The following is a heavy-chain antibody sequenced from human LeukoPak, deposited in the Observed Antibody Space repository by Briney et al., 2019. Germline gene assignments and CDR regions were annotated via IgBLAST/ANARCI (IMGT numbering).Heavy chain of an antibody. CDR3: ARALSASWYSLAY. J-gene: IGHJ4*02. D-gene: IGHD6-13*01. V-gene: IGHV3-20*04. Sequence: GGSLRLSRAVSGWTFDDYGMSWVRQARGKGLDGVSGINWDGESTGYGDSVQGRFIISRDNAENALYLQMNGLRAEDTAGYYCARALSASWYSLAYWGRGTPVTVSS. CDR1: GWTFDDYG. CDR2: INWDGEST.